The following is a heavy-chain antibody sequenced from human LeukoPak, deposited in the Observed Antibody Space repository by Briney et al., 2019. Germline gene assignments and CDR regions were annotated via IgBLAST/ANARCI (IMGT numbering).Heavy chain of an antibody. V-gene: IGHV3-7*01. D-gene: IGHD1-26*01. CDR1: GFTFNGYW. Sequence: VGSLRLSCAASGFTFNGYWMNWVRQAPGGGLGWVANIKHDGSEKDYVDSVKGRFTISRDNAKNALFLQMNSLRAEDTAVYYCARDVSYTAYHYYGMDVWGQGTTVTVSS. J-gene: IGHJ6*02. CDR2: IKHDGSEK. CDR3: ARDVSYTAYHYYGMDV.